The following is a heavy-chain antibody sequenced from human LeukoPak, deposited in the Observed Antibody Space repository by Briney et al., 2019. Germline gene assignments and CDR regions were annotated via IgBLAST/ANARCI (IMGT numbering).Heavy chain of an antibody. V-gene: IGHV3-30*02. J-gene: IGHJ4*02. CDR1: GFTFSSYG. D-gene: IGHD3-9*01. Sequence: GGSLRLSCAASGFTFSSYGVHWVRQAPGKGLEWVAFIRYDGSNKYYADSVKGRFTISRDNSKNTLYLQMNSLRAEDTAVYYCARDSYYDILTGYYNLPLDYWGQGTLVTVSS. CDR3: ARDSYYDILTGYYNLPLDY. CDR2: IRYDGSNK.